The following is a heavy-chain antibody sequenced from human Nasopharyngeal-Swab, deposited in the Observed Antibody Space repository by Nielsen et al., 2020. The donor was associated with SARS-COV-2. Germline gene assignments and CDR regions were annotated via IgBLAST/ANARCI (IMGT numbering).Heavy chain of an antibody. D-gene: IGHD4-17*01. V-gene: IGHV1-18*01. J-gene: IGHJ6*02. CDR2: ISGYNGNT. Sequence: ASVKVSCKASGYTFTTYGTSWVRQAPGQGLEWMGWISGYNGNTKDAQKLQGRVTMTTDTSTSTAYMELRSLRSDDTAVYYCARDPYGDPVYAYNGMDVWGQGTTVTVSS. CDR1: GYTFTTYG. CDR3: ARDPYGDPVYAYNGMDV.